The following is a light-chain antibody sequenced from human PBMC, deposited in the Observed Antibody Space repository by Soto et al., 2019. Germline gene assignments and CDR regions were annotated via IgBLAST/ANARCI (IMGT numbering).Light chain of an antibody. J-gene: IGKJ5*01. V-gene: IGKV1-39*01. CDR1: QSISSY. Sequence: DIPMTQSPSSLSASVGDRVTITCRASQSISSYLNWYQQKPGKAPKLLISAASSLQSGVPSRFRGSGSGTDFTLTISSLQPEDFATYYCQQSYSTITFGQGTRLEIK. CDR2: AAS. CDR3: QQSYSTIT.